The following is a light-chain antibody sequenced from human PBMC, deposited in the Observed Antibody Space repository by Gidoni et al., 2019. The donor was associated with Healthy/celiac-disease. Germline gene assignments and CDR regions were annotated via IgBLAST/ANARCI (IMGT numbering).Light chain of an antibody. Sequence: DIQMTQSPSSLSASVGDRVTITCQASQDISNYLNWYQQKPGKAPKLLIYDASNLETGVPSRFSGSGSGTDFNLTISSLQPEDIATYYCQQYDNLPLFTFGPGTKVDIK. CDR2: DAS. J-gene: IGKJ3*01. CDR1: QDISNY. CDR3: QQYDNLPLFT. V-gene: IGKV1-33*01.